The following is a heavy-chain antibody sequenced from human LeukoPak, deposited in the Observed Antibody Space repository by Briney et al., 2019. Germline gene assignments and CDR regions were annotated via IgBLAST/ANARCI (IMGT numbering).Heavy chain of an antibody. CDR3: ARDQGSYYDILTGFRGNYFDY. J-gene: IGHJ4*02. Sequence: SETLSLTCTVSGGSLSSGDYFCSWVRQPPGKGLEWIGYIYYSGSTYYNPSLKSRVTISVDTSKHQFSLKLSSVTAADTAVYYCARDQGSYYDILTGFRGNYFDYWGQGTLVTVSS. V-gene: IGHV4-30-4*01. D-gene: IGHD3-9*01. CDR1: GGSLSSGDYF. CDR2: IYYSGST.